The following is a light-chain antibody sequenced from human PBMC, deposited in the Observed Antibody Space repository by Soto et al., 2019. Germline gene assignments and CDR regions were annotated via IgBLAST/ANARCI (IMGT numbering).Light chain of an antibody. Sequence: QSALTQPASVSGFPGQAITVSCSGTSSDIGAHNFVSWYQQHPGKAPKLIIYEVINRPSGVSDRFSGSKSGNTASLTISGLQSEDEADYYCNSYTTSNTFVFGSGTKVA. V-gene: IGLV2-14*03. CDR2: EVI. J-gene: IGLJ1*01. CDR3: NSYTTSNTFV. CDR1: SSDIGAHNF.